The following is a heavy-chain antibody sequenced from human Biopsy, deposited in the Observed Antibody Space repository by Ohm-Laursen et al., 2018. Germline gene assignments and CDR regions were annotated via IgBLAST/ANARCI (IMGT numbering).Heavy chain of an antibody. Sequence: SLRLSCTASGFSLRNYTINWVRQAPGKGLEWVSSISRSTSHILYAETLKGRFTSSRDNAKNSVYLQMNSLRAEDTGVYYCARGRSHLLPDHDWFDPWDQGTLVTVSS. CDR1: GFSLRNYT. CDR3: ARGRSHLLPDHDWFDP. V-gene: IGHV3-21*06. D-gene: IGHD1-14*01. CDR2: ISRSTSHI. J-gene: IGHJ5*02.